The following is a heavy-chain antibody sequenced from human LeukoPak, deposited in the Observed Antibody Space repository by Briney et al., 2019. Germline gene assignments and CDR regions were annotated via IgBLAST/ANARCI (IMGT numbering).Heavy chain of an antibody. J-gene: IGHJ6*03. CDR1: GGTFSSYA. V-gene: IGHV1-69*13. Sequence: ASVKVSCKASGGTFSSYAISWARQAPGQGLEWMGGIIPIFGTANYAQKFQGRVTITADESTSTAYMELSSLRSEDTAVYYCARSRYYYYYMDVWGKGTTVTVSS. CDR3: ARSRYYYYYMDV. CDR2: IIPIFGTA.